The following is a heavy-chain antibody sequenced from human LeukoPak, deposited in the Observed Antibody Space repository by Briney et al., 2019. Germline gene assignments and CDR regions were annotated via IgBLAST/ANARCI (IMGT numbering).Heavy chain of an antibody. CDR1: GFTLGAFA. CDR2: IDKDGRST. V-gene: IGHV3-43*02. J-gene: IGHJ6*02. CDR3: ATWAFYHSLDV. D-gene: IGHD1-26*01. Sequence: GGSLRLSCAASGFTLGAFAMHWVRQAPGKGLEWVSPIDKDGRSTYYADSVKGRFTISRDNSKNSLYLQMNSLRTEDTALYYCATWAFYHSLDVWGQGTTVTVSS.